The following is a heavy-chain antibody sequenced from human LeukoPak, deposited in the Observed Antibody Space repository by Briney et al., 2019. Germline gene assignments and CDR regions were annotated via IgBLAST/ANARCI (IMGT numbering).Heavy chain of an antibody. Sequence: PGGSLRLSCAASGFTFSDYYMSWIRQAPGKGLEWVSFISSSSSYTNYADSVKGRFTISRDNSKNTLYLQMNSLRAEDTAVYYCAKADCSTTSCYFDPWGQGTLVTVSS. J-gene: IGHJ5*02. D-gene: IGHD2-2*01. V-gene: IGHV3-11*06. CDR1: GFTFSDYY. CDR2: ISSSSSYT. CDR3: AKADCSTTSCYFDP.